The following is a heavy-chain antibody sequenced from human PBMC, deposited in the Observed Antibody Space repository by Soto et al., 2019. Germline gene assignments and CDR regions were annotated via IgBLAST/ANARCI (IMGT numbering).Heavy chain of an antibody. CDR2: IQYRGST. D-gene: IGHD3-10*02. V-gene: IGHV4-39*01. CDR3: SGMFWF. CDR1: DDSITSGAYY. J-gene: IGHJ5*01. Sequence: PSEALPLRCTVSDDSITSGAYYGCSIRQPPGKGLEWIGTIQYRGSTYYNPSLKSRVTMSLDTSKNQYSLRLSSVTAADTAVYFCSGMFWF.